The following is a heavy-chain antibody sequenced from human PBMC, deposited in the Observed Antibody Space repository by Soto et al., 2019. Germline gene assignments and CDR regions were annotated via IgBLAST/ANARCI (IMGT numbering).Heavy chain of an antibody. CDR2: IWYDGSNK. V-gene: IGHV3-33*01. J-gene: IGHJ4*02. CDR1: GFTFSSYG. D-gene: IGHD4-17*01. Sequence: VGSLRLSCAASGFTFSSYGMHWVRQAPGKGLEWVAVIWYDGSNKYYADSVKGRFTISRDNSKNTLYLQMNSLRAEDTAVYYCARDDYGDYAFDYWGQGTLVTVSS. CDR3: ARDDYGDYAFDY.